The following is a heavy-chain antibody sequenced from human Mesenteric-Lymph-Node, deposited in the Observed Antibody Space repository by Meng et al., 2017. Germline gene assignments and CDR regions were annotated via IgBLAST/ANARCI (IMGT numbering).Heavy chain of an antibody. Sequence: GESLKISCAVSGFAFSSSSMSWVRQAPGKGLEWVSYITGTSSYIYYADSVKGRFTISRDNSKNTLYLQMNSLRAEDTAVYYCAKNAWFGELLSYYWGQGTLVTVSS. CDR2: ITGTSSYI. CDR3: AKNAWFGELLSYY. D-gene: IGHD3-10*01. CDR1: GFAFSSSS. V-gene: IGHV3-21*04. J-gene: IGHJ4*02.